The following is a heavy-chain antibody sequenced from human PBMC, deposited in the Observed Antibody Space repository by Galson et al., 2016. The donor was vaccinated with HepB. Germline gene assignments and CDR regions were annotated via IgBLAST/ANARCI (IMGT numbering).Heavy chain of an antibody. CDR3: ARALGGAYGTGRSLDY. Sequence: CAISGDSVSSNSAAWNWIRQSPSRGLEWLGRTSYRSKWYYDYAVPVKSRITINPDTSKNLFSLQLNSVTPEDTAVYSCARALGGAYGTGRSLDYWGQGTLVTVSS. CDR2: TSYRSKWYY. V-gene: IGHV6-1*01. CDR1: GDSVSSNSAA. J-gene: IGHJ4*02. D-gene: IGHD2-8*02.